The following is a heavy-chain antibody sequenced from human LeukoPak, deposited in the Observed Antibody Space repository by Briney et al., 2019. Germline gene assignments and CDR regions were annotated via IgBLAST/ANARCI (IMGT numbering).Heavy chain of an antibody. V-gene: IGHV1-18*01. D-gene: IGHD3-10*01. J-gene: IGHJ4*02. CDR3: ARSRSASLYGSGSPQIY. Sequence: ASVKVSCKASGYTFTSYGISWVRQAPGQGLEWMGWISAHNGNTSYVQKFQGRVTMTTDTSTSTAYMELRSLRSDDTAVYYCARSRSASLYGSGSPQIYWGQGTLVTVSS. CDR1: GYTFTSYG. CDR2: ISAHNGNT.